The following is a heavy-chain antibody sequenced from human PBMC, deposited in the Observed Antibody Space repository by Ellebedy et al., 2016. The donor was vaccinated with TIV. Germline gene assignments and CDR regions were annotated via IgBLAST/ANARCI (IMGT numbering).Heavy chain of an antibody. CDR2: ITAGHIYI. V-gene: IGHV3-21*01. CDR3: ARETLEAMDV. Sequence: GESLKISCGASGFNFSSYSMTWVRQAPDKGLHWVSSITAGHIYISYADSVKGRFTVSRDNAKNSLYLHMDNLRAEDTAIYYCARETLEAMDVWGQGTTVTVSS. J-gene: IGHJ6*02. D-gene: IGHD1-1*01. CDR1: GFNFSSYS.